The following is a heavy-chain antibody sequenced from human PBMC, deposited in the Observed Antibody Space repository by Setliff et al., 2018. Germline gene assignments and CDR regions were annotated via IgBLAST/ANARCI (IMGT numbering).Heavy chain of an antibody. CDR3: ARVEGYYNFWSGYFPYYYGKDV. CDR1: GYTFTSYG. CDR2: ISAYNGNT. V-gene: IGHV1-18*01. D-gene: IGHD3-3*01. Sequence: ASVKVSCKASGYTFTSYGISWVRQAPGQGLEWMGWISAYNGNTNYAQKLQGRVTMTTDTSTSTAYMELRSLRSDDTAVYYCARVEGYYNFWSGYFPYYYGKDVWGQGTTVTVSS. J-gene: IGHJ6*02.